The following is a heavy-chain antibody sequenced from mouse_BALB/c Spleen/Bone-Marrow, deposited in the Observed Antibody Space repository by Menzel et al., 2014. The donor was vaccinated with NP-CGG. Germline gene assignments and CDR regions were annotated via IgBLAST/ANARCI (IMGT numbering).Heavy chain of an antibody. CDR2: IDPANGNT. CDR1: GFNIKDTY. V-gene: IGHV14-3*02. D-gene: IGHD2-4*01. Sequence: VQLQQSGAELVKPGASAKLSCTASGFNIKDTYMHWVKQRPEQGLEWIGRIDPANGNTKYDPKFQGKATITADTSSNTVYLQLSSLTSEDTAVYYCARWGITTGFAYWGQGTLVTVSA. J-gene: IGHJ3*01. CDR3: ARWGITTGFAY.